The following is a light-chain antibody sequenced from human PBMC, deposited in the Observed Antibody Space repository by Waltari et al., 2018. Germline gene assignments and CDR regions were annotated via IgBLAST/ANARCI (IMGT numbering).Light chain of an antibody. Sequence: QSALTQPASVSGSPGQSITISCTGTSSDVGGHDFVSWYQQYPGKAPKLIIYGVSARPSGLSNRFSGSKSGNTASLTISVLQTEDEADYYCSSYTSTNTPYNVFGSGTKVTVL. CDR2: GVS. V-gene: IGLV2-14*03. CDR1: SSDVGGHDF. J-gene: IGLJ6*01. CDR3: SSYTSTNTPYNV.